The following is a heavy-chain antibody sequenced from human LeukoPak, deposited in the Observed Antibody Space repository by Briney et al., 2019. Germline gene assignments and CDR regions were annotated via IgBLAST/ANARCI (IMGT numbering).Heavy chain of an antibody. CDR1: GGTFSSYA. D-gene: IGHD6-13*01. CDR3: ARDSSSIAAAGVFQH. V-gene: IGHV1-69*13. J-gene: IGHJ1*01. CDR2: IIPIFGTA. Sequence: SVKVSCKASGGTFSSYAISWVRLAPGQGLEWMGGIIPIFGTANYAQKFQGRVTITADESTSTAYMELSSLRSEDTAVYYCARDSSSIAAAGVFQHWGQGTLVTVSS.